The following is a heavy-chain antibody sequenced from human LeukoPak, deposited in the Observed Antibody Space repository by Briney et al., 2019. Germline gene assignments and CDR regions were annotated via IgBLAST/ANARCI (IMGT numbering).Heavy chain of an antibody. CDR3: ARGLYGDYGEYFDY. CDR2: IYHSGST. CDR1: GGSISSGGYY. D-gene: IGHD4-17*01. J-gene: IGHJ4*02. Sequence: SQTLSLTCTVSGGSISSGGYYWSWIRQPPGKGLEWIGYIYHSGSTYYNPSLKSRVTISVDTSKNQFSLKLSSVTAADTAVYYCARGLYGDYGEYFDYWGQGTLVTVSS. V-gene: IGHV4-30-2*01.